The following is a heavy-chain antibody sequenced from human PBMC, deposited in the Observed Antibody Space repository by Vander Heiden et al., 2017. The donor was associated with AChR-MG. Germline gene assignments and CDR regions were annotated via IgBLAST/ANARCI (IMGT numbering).Heavy chain of an antibody. CDR3: ARVGGSGNGAFDI. D-gene: IGHD3-10*01. CDR2: ISSSSSYI. Sequence: EVQLVESGGGLVTPGGSRSPSCAASGFTFSGYSMNGVRQAPGKGLEWVSSISSSSSYIYYADSVKGRFTISRDNAKNSLYLQMNSLRAEDTAVYYCARVGGSGNGAFDIWGQGTMVTVSS. J-gene: IGHJ3*02. V-gene: IGHV3-21*01. CDR1: GFTFSGYS.